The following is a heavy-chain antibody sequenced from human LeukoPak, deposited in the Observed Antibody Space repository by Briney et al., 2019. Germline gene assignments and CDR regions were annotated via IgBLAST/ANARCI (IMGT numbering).Heavy chain of an antibody. CDR1: AYTFTGYY. D-gene: IGHD5-18*01. J-gene: IGHJ4*02. CDR3: ARGDTAMVTWDY. V-gene: IGHV1-2*02. CDR2: INPNSGGT. Sequence: GASVTVSCKASAYTFTGYYMHWVRQAPGQGLEWMGWINPNSGGTNYAQKFQGRVTMTRDTSISTAYMELSRLRSDDTAVYYCARGDTAMVTWDYWGQGTLVTVSS.